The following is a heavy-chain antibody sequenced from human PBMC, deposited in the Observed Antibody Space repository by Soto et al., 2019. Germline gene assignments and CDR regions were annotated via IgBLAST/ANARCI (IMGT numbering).Heavy chain of an antibody. D-gene: IGHD6-19*01. J-gene: IGHJ3*02. CDR2: MNPNSGNT. CDR1: GYTFTSYD. CDR3: ASPGYSSGWSNDAFDI. V-gene: IGHV1-8*01. Sequence: EASVKVSCKASGYTFTSYDINWVRQATGQGLEWMGWMNPNSGNTGYAQKFQGRVTMTRNTSISTAYMELSSLRSEDTAVYYCASPGYSSGWSNDAFDIWGQGTMVTVS.